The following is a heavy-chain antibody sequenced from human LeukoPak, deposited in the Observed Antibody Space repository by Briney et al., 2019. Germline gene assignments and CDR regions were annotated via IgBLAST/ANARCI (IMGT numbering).Heavy chain of an antibody. D-gene: IGHD3-10*01. J-gene: IGHJ4*02. V-gene: IGHV3-21*01. Sequence: GGSLRLSCAASGFTFSSYSMNWVRQAPGKGLEWVSSISSSSSYIYYADSVKGRFTISRDNAKNSLYLQMNSLRDEDSAVYYCVRDPVRRYDYWGQGALVTVSS. CDR1: GFTFSSYS. CDR2: ISSSSSYI. CDR3: VRDPVRRYDY.